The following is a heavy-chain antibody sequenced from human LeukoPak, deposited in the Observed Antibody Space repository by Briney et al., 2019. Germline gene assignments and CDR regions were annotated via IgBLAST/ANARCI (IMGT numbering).Heavy chain of an antibody. D-gene: IGHD3-3*01. V-gene: IGHV3-64D*09. CDR1: GFTFSRYP. Sequence: GGSLRLSCSASGFTFSRYPMHWVRQAPGKGLECVSAISGNGGSTYYADSVKGRFTISRDNSKNTLYLQMSSLRTEDTAIYYCAKAQYDFWSGLDYWGQGTLVTVSS. J-gene: IGHJ4*02. CDR3: AKAQYDFWSGLDY. CDR2: ISGNGGST.